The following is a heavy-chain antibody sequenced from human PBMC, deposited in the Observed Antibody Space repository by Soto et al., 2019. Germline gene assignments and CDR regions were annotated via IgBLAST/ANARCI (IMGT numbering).Heavy chain of an antibody. CDR1: GGSISSGGYY. J-gene: IGHJ5*02. V-gene: IGHV4-31*03. D-gene: IGHD6-13*01. Sequence: SETLSLTCTVSGGSISSGGYYWSWIRQHPGKGLEWIGYIYYGGSTYYNPSLKSRVTISVDTSKNQFSLKLSSVTAADTAVYYCARGDSSSWYSNNWFDPWGQGTLVTVSS. CDR2: IYYGGST. CDR3: ARGDSSSWYSNNWFDP.